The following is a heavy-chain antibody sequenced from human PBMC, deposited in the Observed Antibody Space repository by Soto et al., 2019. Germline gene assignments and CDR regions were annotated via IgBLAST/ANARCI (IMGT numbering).Heavy chain of an antibody. Sequence: GSLRLSCAASGFTFSMYWMHWVCQVPGKGPEWVSRINDDGSSTNYADSVKGRFTISRDNAKNTLYLQMNDLRAEDTAVYYCTRGPRSTSTGTGAFWGQGTLVTVSS. CDR1: GFTFSMYW. CDR3: TRGPRSTSTGTGAF. J-gene: IGHJ4*02. CDR2: INDDGSST. D-gene: IGHD1-1*01. V-gene: IGHV3-74*01.